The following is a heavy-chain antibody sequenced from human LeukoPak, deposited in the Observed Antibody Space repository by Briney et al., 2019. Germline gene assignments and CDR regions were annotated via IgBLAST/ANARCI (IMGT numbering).Heavy chain of an antibody. V-gene: IGHV3-20*04. Sequence: PGGSLRLSCAASGFTFDDYGMSWVRQAPGKGLEWVSGINWSGRSTGYADSVKGRFTISRDSSQNSLYLQMNSLRAEDTALYYCARNYGGYDGTDYWGQGTLVTVSS. CDR3: ARNYGGYDGTDY. CDR2: INWSGRST. J-gene: IGHJ4*02. CDR1: GFTFDDYG. D-gene: IGHD5-12*01.